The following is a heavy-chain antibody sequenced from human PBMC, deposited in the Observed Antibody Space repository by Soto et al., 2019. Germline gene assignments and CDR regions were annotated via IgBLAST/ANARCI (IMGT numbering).Heavy chain of an antibody. D-gene: IGHD3-3*02. CDR3: ECGLANLPVFDFDI. Sequence: QGTLKESGPTLVKPTQTLTLTCSFSGFSLTTSGVGGGWIRQAPGKALEWLALIYWSGDEPNRPSRKGRISICKDPSKNHGVLIMTDMDPMDTATYYCECGLANLPVFDFDIWGQGTMVTVS. CDR1: GFSLTTSGVG. CDR2: IYWSGDE. J-gene: IGHJ3*02. V-gene: IGHV2-5*01.